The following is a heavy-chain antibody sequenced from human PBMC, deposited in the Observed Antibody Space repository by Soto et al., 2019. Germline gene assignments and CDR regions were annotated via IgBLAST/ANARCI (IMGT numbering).Heavy chain of an antibody. V-gene: IGHV3-48*01. CDR1: GFTFSSYS. D-gene: IGHD6-6*01. CDR3: ARSNYFDY. J-gene: IGHJ4*02. Sequence: EVQVVESGGGLVQPGGSLRLSCAASGFTFSSYSMNWVRQAPGKGLEWVSYISSSSSTIYYADSVKGRFTISRDNAKNSLYLQMNSLRAEDTAVYYCARSNYFDYWGQGTLVTVSS. CDR2: ISSSSSTI.